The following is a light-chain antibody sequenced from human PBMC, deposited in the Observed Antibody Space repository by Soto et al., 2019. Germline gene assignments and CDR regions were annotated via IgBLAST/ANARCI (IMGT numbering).Light chain of an antibody. CDR2: GAS. Sequence: IDLTPSPGTLSLSALESATLSSRVSQTTSPKYVAWYQQRRGLAPRLLVYGASKRAAGIPDRFRGSGSGSEFSLTISGLEPEDFAVYFCQHFGSSPPVIFGQGTRLEIK. V-gene: IGKV3-20*01. J-gene: IGKJ5*01. CDR1: QTTSPKY. CDR3: QHFGSSPPVI.